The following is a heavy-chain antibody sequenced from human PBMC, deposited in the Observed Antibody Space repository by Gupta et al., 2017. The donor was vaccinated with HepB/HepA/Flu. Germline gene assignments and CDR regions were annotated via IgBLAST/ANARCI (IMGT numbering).Heavy chain of an antibody. V-gene: IGHV3-30-3*01. CDR2: ISYDGSNK. J-gene: IGHJ6*02. CDR3: ARDIPSSYGPYYYGMDV. CDR1: GFTFSSYA. Sequence: QVQLVESGGGVVQPGRSLRLSCAAPGFTFSSYAMHWVRQAPGKGLEWVAVISYDGSNKYYADSVKGRFTISRDNSKNTLYLQMNSLRAEDTAVYYCARDIPSSYGPYYYGMDVWGQGTTVTVSS. D-gene: IGHD5-18*01.